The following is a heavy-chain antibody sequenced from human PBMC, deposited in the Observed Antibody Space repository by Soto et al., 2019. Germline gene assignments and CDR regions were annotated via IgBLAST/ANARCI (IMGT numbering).Heavy chain of an antibody. Sequence: TLSLTCAISGAPITWCDYSWNWIRQPPGKGLEWIGYIFHGGSTYHNPSLRSRVTISVDRSRTQFSLKMSSATAADTAVYYCARGRVVEPAAVMFNCLDPWGQGALVTVSS. CDR1: GAPITWCDYS. D-gene: IGHD2-2*01. CDR2: IFHGGST. CDR3: ARGRVVEPAAVMFNCLDP. J-gene: IGHJ5*02. V-gene: IGHV4-30-2*01.